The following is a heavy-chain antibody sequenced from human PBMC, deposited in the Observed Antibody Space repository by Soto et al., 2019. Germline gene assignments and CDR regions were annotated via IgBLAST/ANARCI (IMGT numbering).Heavy chain of an antibody. D-gene: IGHD6-19*01. CDR1: GFTFSGNW. CDR2: IKNDGSQT. V-gene: IGHV3-7*01. J-gene: IGHJ4*02. Sequence: EVKLEESGGGLVQTGGSLRLSCAVSGFTFSGNWMRWVRQSPGRGLEGVANIKNDGSQTYDVGSGRGRFTISRDNGQNSLYLHMNSLRVDDTAVYYCATAVRGGAWSYWGQGTLVTVSS. CDR3: ATAVRGGAWSY.